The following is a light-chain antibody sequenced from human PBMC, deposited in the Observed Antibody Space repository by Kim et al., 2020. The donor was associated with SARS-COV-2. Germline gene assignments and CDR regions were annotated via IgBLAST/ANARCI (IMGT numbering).Light chain of an antibody. J-gene: IGKJ1*01. V-gene: IGKV1-5*01. CDR3: QQYKSYSVQM. CDR2: AVS. Sequence: CVGDRGNNTWRASQSISGWLAWYQERPGKAPKLLISAVSTVESGVPSRFSGSGSGTEFSLTISNLQPDDFATYYCQQYKSYSVQMFGQGTKVDIK. CDR1: QSISGW.